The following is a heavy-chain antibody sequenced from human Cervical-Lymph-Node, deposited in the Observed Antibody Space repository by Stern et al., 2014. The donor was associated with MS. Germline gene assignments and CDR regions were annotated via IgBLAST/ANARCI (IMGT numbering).Heavy chain of an antibody. D-gene: IGHD3-9*01. CDR3: ARGDFDGDYFYHFEMDV. J-gene: IGHJ6*02. Sequence: QVQLVQSGAEVKKPGSSVKVSCKASGGTFNNYAISWVRQAPGQGLEWMGGSIPMVGKVSYAQKFQGRVTIAADDSTSTGYMELRSLRSEDTAVYYCARGDFDGDYFYHFEMDVWGQGTTVTVSS. V-gene: IGHV1-69*01. CDR1: GGTFNNYA. CDR2: SIPMVGKV.